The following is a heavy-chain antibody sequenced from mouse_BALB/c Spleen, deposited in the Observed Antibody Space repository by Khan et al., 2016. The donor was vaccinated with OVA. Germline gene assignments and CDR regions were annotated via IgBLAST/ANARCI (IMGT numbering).Heavy chain of an antibody. J-gene: IGHJ4*01. D-gene: IGHD1-1*01. CDR1: GYTFTGYS. CDR2: ISPSNAYT. CDR3: ASDFHYYGSRGALDY. V-gene: IGHV1-4*01. Sequence: QVQLKQSGAELARPGASVKMSCKASGYTFTGYSMHWIKQRPGQGLEWIGYISPSNAYTNYNQKFKDKATLTADKSSSTAYMQLSSLTSEDSAVYYCASDFHYYGSRGALDYWGQGTSVTVPS.